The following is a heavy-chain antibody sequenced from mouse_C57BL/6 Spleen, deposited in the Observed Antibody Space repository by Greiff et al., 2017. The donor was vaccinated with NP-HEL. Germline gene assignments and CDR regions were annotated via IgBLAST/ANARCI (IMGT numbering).Heavy chain of an antibody. V-gene: IGHV1-15*01. CDR2: IDPETGGT. D-gene: IGHD3-2*02. J-gene: IGHJ3*01. CDR3: TRDQLRLPFAY. CDR1: GYTFTDYE. Sequence: VQLQQSGAELVRPGASVTLSCKASGYTFTDYEMHWVKQTPVHGLEWIGAIDPETGGTAYNQKFKGKALLTADQSSSTADMELRSLTADDSAVYYCTRDQLRLPFAYWGQGTLVTVSA.